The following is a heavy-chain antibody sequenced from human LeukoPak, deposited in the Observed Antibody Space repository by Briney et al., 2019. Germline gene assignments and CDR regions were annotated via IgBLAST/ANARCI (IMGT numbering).Heavy chain of an antibody. J-gene: IGHJ3*02. CDR2: ISSSSSYI. CDR1: GFTFSSYS. V-gene: IGHV3-21*01. Sequence: GGSLRLSCAASGFTFSSYSMNWVRQAPGKGLEWVSSISSSSSYIYYADSVKGRFTISRDNAKNSLYLQMNSLRAEDTAVYYCATPSNYYDFWSGYYHDAFDIWGQGTMVTVSS. D-gene: IGHD3-3*01. CDR3: ATPSNYYDFWSGYYHDAFDI.